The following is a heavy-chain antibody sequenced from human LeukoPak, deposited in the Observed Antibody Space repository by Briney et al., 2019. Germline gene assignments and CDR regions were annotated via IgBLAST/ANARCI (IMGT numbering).Heavy chain of an antibody. CDR3: ARDAGRREDI. V-gene: IGHV4-59*01. J-gene: IGHJ3*02. D-gene: IGHD1-1*01. CDR2: IYYSGST. CDR1: GGSISSYY. Sequence: PSETLSLTCTVSGGSISSYYWSWIRQPPGKGLEWIGYIYYSGSTNYNPSLKSRVTISVDTSKNQFSLKLSSVTAADTALYYCARDAGRREDIWGQGTMVTVSS.